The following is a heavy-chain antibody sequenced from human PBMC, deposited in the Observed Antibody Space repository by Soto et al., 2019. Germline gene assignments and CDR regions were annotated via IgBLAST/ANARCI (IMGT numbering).Heavy chain of an antibody. Sequence: GESLKISCKGSGYSFTCYCIGWVRQMPGKGLEWMGIIYPGDSDTRYSTSFQGQVPISPDKSISTAYLKWSSLKASVTAMYYCARRGESSSYFDDWGQETLVPVSS. CDR3: ARRGESSSYFDD. V-gene: IGHV5-51*01. CDR1: GYSFTCYC. J-gene: IGHJ4*02. CDR2: IYPGDSDT. D-gene: IGHD6-6*01.